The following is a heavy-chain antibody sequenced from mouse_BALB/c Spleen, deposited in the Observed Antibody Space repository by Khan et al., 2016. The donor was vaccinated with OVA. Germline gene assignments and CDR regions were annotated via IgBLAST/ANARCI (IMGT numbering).Heavy chain of an antibody. D-gene: IGHD1-1*01. CDR1: GYSFTGYF. V-gene: IGHV1-20*02. J-gene: IGHJ2*01. CDR3: TRIYRSDCDY. Sequence: VQLVESGPELVKPGASVKISCEASGYSFTGYFMNWVMQSHGQSLEWIGRINPHIGETFYNQKFKDKATLPVDESSCTSHMEFRSLASEDSAVYYCTRIYRSDCDYWGQGTTLTVSS. CDR2: INPHIGET.